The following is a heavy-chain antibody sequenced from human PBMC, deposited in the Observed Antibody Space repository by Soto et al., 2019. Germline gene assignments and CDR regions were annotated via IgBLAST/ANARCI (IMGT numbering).Heavy chain of an antibody. CDR3: AGGGGVGVAGSAAFDM. J-gene: IGHJ3*02. Sequence: QLHLVQSGAVVKKPGASVTVSCSASGYPVTAYYMHWVRQAPGRGLEWMGGINPATGAAKYTQTFPGRVTLARDTSPGTVFRELGGLASEDTAVFYWAGGGGVGVAGSAAFDMWGQGTLVTVSS. CDR1: GYPVTAYY. CDR2: INPATGAA. D-gene: IGHD3-3*01. V-gene: IGHV1-2*02.